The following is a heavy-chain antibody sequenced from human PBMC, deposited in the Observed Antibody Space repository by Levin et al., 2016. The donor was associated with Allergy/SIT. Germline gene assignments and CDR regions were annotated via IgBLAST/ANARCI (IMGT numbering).Heavy chain of an antibody. CDR1: GGSISSYY. V-gene: IGHV4-59*01. Sequence: GSLRLSCTVSGGSISSYYWSWIRQPPGKGLEWIGYIYYSGSTNYNPSLKSRVTISVDTSKNQFSLKLSSVTAADTAVYYCAREIAAASGGMDVWGQGTTVTVSS. D-gene: IGHD6-13*01. CDR3: AREIAAASGGMDV. CDR2: IYYSGST. J-gene: IGHJ6*02.